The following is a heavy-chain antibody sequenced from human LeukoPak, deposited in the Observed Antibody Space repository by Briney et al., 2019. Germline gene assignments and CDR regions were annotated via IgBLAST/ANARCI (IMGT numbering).Heavy chain of an antibody. J-gene: IGHJ3*02. V-gene: IGHV4-39*01. CDR2: IYNSGST. Sequence: ETLSLTCTVPGGSISSSGSYWDGIRQAPGKGLEWIGNIYNSGSTHYTPPLKSCAPLPVDTSKNQCSLKLSSVTAADSAVYSCARHSRPGYSGYDNAFDIWGHGIIVPVSS. CDR3: ARHSRPGYSGYDNAFDI. D-gene: IGHD5-12*01. CDR1: GGSISSSGSY.